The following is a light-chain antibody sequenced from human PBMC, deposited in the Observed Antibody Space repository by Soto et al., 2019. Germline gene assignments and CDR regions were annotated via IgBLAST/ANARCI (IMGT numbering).Light chain of an antibody. Sequence: DIHMTQSPSSLSASVGDRVTITCRASQSISNYLNWYQQKPGKAPNLLIYIASNLHSGVASRFSASGSGTDFTLTISSLQPEDFGTYYCEQSYRTPYTFGQGTKVDIK. J-gene: IGKJ2*01. V-gene: IGKV1-39*01. CDR1: QSISNY. CDR3: EQSYRTPYT. CDR2: IAS.